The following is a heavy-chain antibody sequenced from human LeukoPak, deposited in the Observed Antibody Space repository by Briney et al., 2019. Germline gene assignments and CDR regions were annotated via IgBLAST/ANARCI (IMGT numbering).Heavy chain of an antibody. J-gene: IGHJ4*02. CDR2: IYYSGST. Sequence: SETLSLTCTVSGGSISSSSYYWGWIRQPPGKGLEWIGSIYYSGSTYYNPSLKSRVTISVDTSKNQFSLKLSSVTAADTAVYYCARRRYFRINQGGEEWYFDYWGQGTLVTVSS. CDR1: GGSISSSSYY. CDR3: ARRRYFRINQGGEEWYFDY. V-gene: IGHV4-39*01. D-gene: IGHD3-9*01.